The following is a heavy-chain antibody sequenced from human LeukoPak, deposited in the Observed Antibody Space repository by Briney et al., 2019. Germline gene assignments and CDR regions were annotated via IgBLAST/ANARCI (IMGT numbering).Heavy chain of an antibody. CDR1: GGSFSGYY. CDR3: ASSLRIPVAS. J-gene: IGHJ5*02. V-gene: IGHV4-34*01. Sequence: KASETLSLTWGVYGGSFSGYYWSWIRQPPGKGLEWIGEINHSGSTNYNPSLKSRVTISVDTSKNQLSLKLNSVTAADTAVYYCASSLRIPVASWGQGTLVTVSS. D-gene: IGHD6-19*01. CDR2: INHSGST.